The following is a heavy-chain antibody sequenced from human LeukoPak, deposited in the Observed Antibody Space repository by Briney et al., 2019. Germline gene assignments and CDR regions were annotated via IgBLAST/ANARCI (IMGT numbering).Heavy chain of an antibody. CDR3: VRGAGVGSYVPFDL. CDR2: IDRTSSHI. V-gene: IGHV3-21*01. J-gene: IGHJ4*02. D-gene: IGHD3-16*01. Sequence: PGGSLRLSCAASGFTFSSYSMNWVRQAPGKGLECVSSIDRTSSHIYDSDSVTGRFSISRDNARNSLSLQMNSLRVENTAVYYCVRGAGVGSYVPFDLWGQGTRVTVSS. CDR1: GFTFSSYS.